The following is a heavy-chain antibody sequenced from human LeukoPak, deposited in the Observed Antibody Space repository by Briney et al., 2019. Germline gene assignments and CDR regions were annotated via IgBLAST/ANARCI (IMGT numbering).Heavy chain of an antibody. V-gene: IGHV3-53*01. Sequence: GGSLRLSCAASGFAVSAKYMTWVRQAPGKGLEWVSVIYSDGDTYYADFVKGRFTISRDNSKNTLYLQMNSLRAEDTAVYYCARVLRYCSGGNCYSGGLGYMDVWGKGTTVTVSS. CDR1: GFAVSAKY. CDR3: ARVLRYCSGGNCYSGGLGYMDV. D-gene: IGHD2-15*01. J-gene: IGHJ6*03. CDR2: IYSDGDT.